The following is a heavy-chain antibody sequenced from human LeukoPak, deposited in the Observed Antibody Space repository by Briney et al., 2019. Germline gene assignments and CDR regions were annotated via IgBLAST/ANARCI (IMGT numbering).Heavy chain of an antibody. J-gene: IGHJ6*03. CDR3: ARDPYSGSYGNYYYYFMDV. CDR1: GFTFSSSA. CDR2: ISGSDSST. D-gene: IGHD1-26*01. V-gene: IGHV3-23*01. Sequence: GGSLRLSCAASGFTFSSSAMSWVRQAPGKGLEWVSTISGSDSSTHYADSVKGRFTISRDNAKKSLYLQMNSLRAEDTAVYYCARDPYSGSYGNYYYYFMDVWGKGTTVTISS.